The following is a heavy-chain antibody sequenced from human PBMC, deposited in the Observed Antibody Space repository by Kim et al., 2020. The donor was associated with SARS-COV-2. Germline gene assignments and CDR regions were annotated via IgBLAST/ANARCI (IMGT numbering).Heavy chain of an antibody. CDR3: ARGDYDSSGFNFDY. V-gene: IGHV3-7*01. Sequence: DSVKGRFTISRENAKNSLYLQMNSLRAEDTAVYYCARGDYDSSGFNFDYWGQGTLVTVSS. J-gene: IGHJ4*02. D-gene: IGHD3-22*01.